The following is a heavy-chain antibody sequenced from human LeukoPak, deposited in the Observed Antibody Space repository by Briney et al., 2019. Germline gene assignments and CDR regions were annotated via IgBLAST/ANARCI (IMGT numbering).Heavy chain of an antibody. CDR3: ASGRQQLAHYGMDV. D-gene: IGHD6-13*01. V-gene: IGHV4-59*08. J-gene: IGHJ6*02. CDR1: GDSVSDNY. CDR2: FYYSGST. Sequence: SETLSLTCTVSGDSVSDNYWSWIRQPPGKGPEWIGYFYYSGSTNHNPSLKSRVTISVDTSKNQFSLKLRSVTAADTAVYYCASGRQQLAHYGMDVWGQGTTVTVSS.